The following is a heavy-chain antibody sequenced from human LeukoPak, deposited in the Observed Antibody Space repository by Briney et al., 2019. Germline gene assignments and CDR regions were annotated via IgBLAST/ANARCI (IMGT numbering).Heavy chain of an antibody. CDR1: GGSIGSGGYY. J-gene: IGHJ3*02. V-gene: IGHV4-31*03. CDR3: ARDDKWITPYDDAFDI. CDR2: IYYSGST. D-gene: IGHD3-16*01. Sequence: SQTLSLTCTVSGGSIGSGGYYWSWIRQHPGKGLEWIGYIYYSGSTYYNPSLKSRVTISVDTSKNQFSLKLSCVTAADTAVYYCARDDKWITPYDDAFDIWGQGTMVTVSS.